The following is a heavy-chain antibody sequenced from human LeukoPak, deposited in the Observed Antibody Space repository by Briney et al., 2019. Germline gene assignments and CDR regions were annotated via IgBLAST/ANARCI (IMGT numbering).Heavy chain of an antibody. CDR2: IRSKAYGGTT. V-gene: IGHV3-49*04. Sequence: GGSLRLSCTASGFTFGDYAMSWVRQAPGKGLEWVGFIRSKAYGGTTEYAASVKGTFIISKDDSKRIAYLQINSLKTEDTAVYYCTTNYCSGGSCYFLNDAFDIWGQGTMVTVSS. CDR3: TTNYCSGGSCYFLNDAFDI. CDR1: GFTFGDYA. D-gene: IGHD2-15*01. J-gene: IGHJ3*02.